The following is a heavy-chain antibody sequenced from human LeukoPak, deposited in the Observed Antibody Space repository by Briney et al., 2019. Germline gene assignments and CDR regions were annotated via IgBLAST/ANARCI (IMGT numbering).Heavy chain of an antibody. J-gene: IGHJ3*02. V-gene: IGHV1-18*01. Sequence: ASVKVSCKASGYTFTSYGISWVRQAPGQGLEWMGWVSTYTGNTNYALMVQDRVTLTTDTSTDTAYMELRSLRSDDTAVYYCARSAAGMGDAFDIWGQGTMVTVSS. CDR3: ARSAAGMGDAFDI. CDR2: VSTYTGNT. D-gene: IGHD6-13*01. CDR1: GYTFTSYG.